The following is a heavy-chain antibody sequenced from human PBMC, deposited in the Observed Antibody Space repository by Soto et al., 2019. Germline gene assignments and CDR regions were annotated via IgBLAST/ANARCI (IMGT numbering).Heavy chain of an antibody. D-gene: IGHD4-17*01. CDR3: ARGGYGDYLE. J-gene: IGHJ4*02. V-gene: IGHV3-48*01. Sequence: EVQLVASGGGLVQPGGSLRLSCAASGFTFSSYSMNWVRQAPGKGLEWVSYISSSSSTIYYADSVKGRFTISRDNAKNSLYLQMNSLRAEDTAVYYCARGGYGDYLEWGQGTLVTVS. CDR1: GFTFSSYS. CDR2: ISSSSSTI.